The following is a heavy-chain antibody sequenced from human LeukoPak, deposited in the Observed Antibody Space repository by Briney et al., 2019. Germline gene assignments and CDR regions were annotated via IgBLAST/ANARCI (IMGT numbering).Heavy chain of an antibody. V-gene: IGHV3-7*01. D-gene: IGHD3-3*01. CDR1: GFTFSGYW. CDR3: ARAPSRRFLEWSPRGYYYMDV. J-gene: IGHJ6*03. CDR2: IKEDGSEK. Sequence: GGSLRLSCAASGFTFSGYWMTWVRQAPGKGLEWVANIKEDGSEKNYVDSVKGRFTISRDNAKNSLYLQMNSLRAEDTAVYYCARAPSRRFLEWSPRGYYYMDVWGKGTTVTVSS.